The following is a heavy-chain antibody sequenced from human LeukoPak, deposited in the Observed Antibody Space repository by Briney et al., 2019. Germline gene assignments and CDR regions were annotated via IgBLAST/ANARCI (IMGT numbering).Heavy chain of an antibody. Sequence: PSETLSLTCTVSGGSISSSSYYWGWIRQPPGKGLEWIGSIYYSGSTNYNPSFRSRITISIDTSRNQFSLKLNSVTAADTAVYYCARPYGGNSWDAFDIWGQGTLVTVSS. CDR3: ARPYGGNSWDAFDI. J-gene: IGHJ3*02. CDR1: GGSISSSSYY. CDR2: IYYSGST. D-gene: IGHD4-23*01. V-gene: IGHV4-39*07.